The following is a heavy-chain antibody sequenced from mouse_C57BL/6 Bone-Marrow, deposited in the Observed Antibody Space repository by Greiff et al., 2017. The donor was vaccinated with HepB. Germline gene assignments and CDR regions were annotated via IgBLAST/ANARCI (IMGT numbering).Heavy chain of an antibody. CDR3: YYGSSYY. J-gene: IGHJ2*01. D-gene: IGHD1-1*01. V-gene: IGHV1S126*01. CDR2: IDPSDSYT. CDR1: GYAFSSYW. Sequence: VQLQESGAELVKPGASVKISCKASGYAFSSYWMNWVKQRPGQGLEWIGEIDPSDSYTNYNQKFKGKATLTVDTSSSTAYMQLSSLTSEDSAVYYCYYGSSYYWGQGTTLTVSS.